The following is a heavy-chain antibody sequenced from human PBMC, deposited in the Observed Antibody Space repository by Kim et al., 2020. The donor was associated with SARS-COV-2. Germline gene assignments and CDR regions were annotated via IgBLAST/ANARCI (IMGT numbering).Heavy chain of an antibody. CDR3: VKEKSGEFSRIFDS. D-gene: IGHD3-10*01. V-gene: IGHV3-30*18. CDR1: GSAFSAYG. J-gene: IGHJ4*02. CDR2: ISYDGSNN. Sequence: GSAFSAYGMHWVRQAPGKGLEWVAVISYDGSNNVYADSVKGRFTSSRDKAKKTVYLQMNSLRDEDTAVYYCVKEKSGEFSRIFDSWGQGTLAT.